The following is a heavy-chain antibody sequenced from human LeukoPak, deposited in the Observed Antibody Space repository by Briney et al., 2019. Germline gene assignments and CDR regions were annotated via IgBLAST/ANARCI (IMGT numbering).Heavy chain of an antibody. Sequence: ASVEVSCKASGYTFTSYYMHWVRQAPGQGLEWMGMINPSGGSTSYAQKFQGRVTMTRDTSTSTVYMELSSLRSEDTAVYYCARERGYYDSSGYYPHDAFDIWGQGTMITVSS. CDR3: ARERGYYDSSGYYPHDAFDI. CDR1: GYTFTSYY. J-gene: IGHJ3*02. CDR2: INPSGGST. D-gene: IGHD3-22*01. V-gene: IGHV1-46*01.